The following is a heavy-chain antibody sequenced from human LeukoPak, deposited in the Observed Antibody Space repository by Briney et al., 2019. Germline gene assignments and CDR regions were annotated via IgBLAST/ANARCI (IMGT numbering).Heavy chain of an antibody. Sequence: GGSLRPSCAASGFTVSSNYMSWVRQAPGKGLEWVSVIYSGGRIYYADSVKGRFTISRDNSKNTLYLQMNSLRAEDTAVYYCARDPGGDGGSNYYFDYWGQGTLVTVSS. D-gene: IGHD3-16*01. J-gene: IGHJ4*02. CDR2: IYSGGRI. V-gene: IGHV3-66*01. CDR3: ARDPGGDGGSNYYFDY. CDR1: GFTVSSNY.